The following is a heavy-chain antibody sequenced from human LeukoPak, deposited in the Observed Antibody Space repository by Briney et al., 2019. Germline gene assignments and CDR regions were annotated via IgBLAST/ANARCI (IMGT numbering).Heavy chain of an antibody. J-gene: IGHJ3*02. CDR1: GYTFTSYG. V-gene: IGHV1-18*01. CDR3: ARDLGIAVADNAFDI. Sequence: GASVKVSCKASGYTFTSYGISWVRQAPGQGLEWMGWISAYNGNTSYAQKLQGRVTMTTDTSTSTAYMELRSLRSDDTAVYYCARDLGIAVADNAFDIWGQGTMVTVSS. CDR2: ISAYNGNT. D-gene: IGHD6-19*01.